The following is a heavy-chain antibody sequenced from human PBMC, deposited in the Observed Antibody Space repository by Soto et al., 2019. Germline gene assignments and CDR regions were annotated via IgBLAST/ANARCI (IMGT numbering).Heavy chain of an antibody. CDR2: IRSRADGETT. J-gene: IGHJ4*02. CDR3: TTGTAVAKYYFDF. D-gene: IGHD5-18*01. CDR1: GFTFNNAW. V-gene: IGHV3-15*01. Sequence: EVQLVESGGGLVEPGGSLRLSCAASGFTFNNAWMSWVRQAPGKGLEWVGRIRSRADGETTDYAVPVKGRFTISRDDSKNTLSLRMNSLKTEDTAVYYCTTGTAVAKYYFDFWGQGTLVTVSS.